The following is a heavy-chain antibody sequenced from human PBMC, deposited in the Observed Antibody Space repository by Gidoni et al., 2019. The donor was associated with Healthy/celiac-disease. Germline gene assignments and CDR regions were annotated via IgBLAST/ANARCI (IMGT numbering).Heavy chain of an antibody. V-gene: IGHV4-34*01. CDR2: INHSGST. CDR3: ARGHRFGDPTCYY. Sequence: QVQLQQCGAGLLKPSETLSLTCAVYGGSFSGYYWSWIRQPPGKGLEWIGEINHSGSTNYNPSLKSRVTISVDTSKNQFSLKLSSVTAADTAVYYCARGHRFGDPTCYYWGQGTLVTVSS. CDR1: GGSFSGYY. J-gene: IGHJ4*02. D-gene: IGHD3-10*01.